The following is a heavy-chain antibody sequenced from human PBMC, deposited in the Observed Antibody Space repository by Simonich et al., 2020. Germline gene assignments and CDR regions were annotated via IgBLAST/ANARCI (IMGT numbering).Heavy chain of an antibody. CDR1: GGSFSGYY. J-gene: IGHJ1*01. D-gene: IGHD6-13*01. CDR2: IKPSEST. V-gene: IGHV4-34*01. CDR3: ARGLRVAAAGTAFQH. Sequence: QVQLQQWGAGLLKPSETLSLTCAVYGGSFSGYYWSWIRPPPGKGLEWIGEIKPSESTNYNPSLKGRVTISVDTSKNQFSLKLSSVTAADTAVYYCARGLRVAAAGTAFQHCGQGTLVTVSS.